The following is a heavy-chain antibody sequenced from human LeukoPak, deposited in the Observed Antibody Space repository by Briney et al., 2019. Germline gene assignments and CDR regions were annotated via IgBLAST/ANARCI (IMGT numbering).Heavy chain of an antibody. CDR1: GYTFTGYY. V-gene: IGHV1-2*02. D-gene: IGHD1-14*01. J-gene: IGHJ4*02. CDR3: ARATAENDH. Sequence: WASVKVSYKASGYTFTGYYLHWVRQAPGQGLEWMGWLNPKTGGTSYAQKFQGRVTITRDTSISTVNMELSRLTSDDTAVYYCARATAENDHWGQGTLVTVSS. CDR2: LNPKTGGT.